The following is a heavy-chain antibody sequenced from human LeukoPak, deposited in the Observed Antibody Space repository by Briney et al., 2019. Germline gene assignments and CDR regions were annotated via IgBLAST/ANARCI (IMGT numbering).Heavy chain of an antibody. CDR2: ISSSGSTI. Sequence: GGSLRLSCAASGFTFSDYYMTWIRQAPGKGVEWVSYISSSGSTIYYADSVKGRFTISRDNAKNSLYLQMNSLRAEDTAVYYCARDFRYYYGMDVWGQGTTVTVSS. V-gene: IGHV3-11*01. CDR3: ARDFRYYYGMDV. CDR1: GFTFSDYY. J-gene: IGHJ6*02.